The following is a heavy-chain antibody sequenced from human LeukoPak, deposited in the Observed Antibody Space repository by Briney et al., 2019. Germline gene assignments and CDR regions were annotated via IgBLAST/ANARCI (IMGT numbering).Heavy chain of an antibody. Sequence: SLRLSCAASGFTFNNYWMHWVRHGPGQGLVWVSGINSDGNNTKYAESVQGRFTIYRDNAKNTVYLQMNCLRVEYTAMYYCLRGKGYCTNGVCYFDNWGQGTLVTVSS. CDR1: GFTFNNYW. CDR3: LRGKGYCTNGVCYFDN. CDR2: INSDGNNT. J-gene: IGHJ4*02. V-gene: IGHV3-74*01. D-gene: IGHD2-8*01.